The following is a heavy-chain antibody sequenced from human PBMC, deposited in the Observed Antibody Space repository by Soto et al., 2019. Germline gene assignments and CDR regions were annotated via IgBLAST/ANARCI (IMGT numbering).Heavy chain of an antibody. J-gene: IGHJ4*02. CDR1: GGSISSYY. D-gene: IGHD5-18*01. CDR2: IHTSGST. Sequence: SETLSLTCNVSGGSISSYYWNWIRQPAGKGLEWIGRIHTSGSTNYNPALKSRVTMSVDTSKNQFSLKLSSVTAADTAVFYCTRWNRYGLDYWGQGTLVPVSS. CDR3: TRWNRYGLDY. V-gene: IGHV4-4*07.